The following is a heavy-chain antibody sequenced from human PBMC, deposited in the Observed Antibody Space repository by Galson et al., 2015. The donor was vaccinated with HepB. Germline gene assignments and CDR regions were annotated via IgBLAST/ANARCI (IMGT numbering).Heavy chain of an antibody. CDR2: IYYSGSP. CDR3: ARQDGSAALGLDY. J-gene: IGHJ4*02. CDR1: GDSISSRSYY. V-gene: IGHV4-39*01. Sequence: ETLSLTCTVSGDSISSRSYYWGWIRQPPGKGLEWIGSIYYSGSPYYNPSLKSRVTISIDTPKKQFSLKLSSVTAADTAVYYCARQDGSAALGLDYWGQGTLVTVSS. D-gene: IGHD2-2*01.